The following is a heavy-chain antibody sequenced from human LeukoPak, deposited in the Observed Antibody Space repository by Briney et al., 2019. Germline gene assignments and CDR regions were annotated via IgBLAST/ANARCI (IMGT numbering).Heavy chain of an antibody. D-gene: IGHD3-3*01. Sequence: SETLSLTCTVSGGSISSYYWSWIRQPPGKGLEWIGYIYHSGSTYYNPSLKSRVTISVDRSKNQFSLKLSSVTAADTAVYYCARVSFIAGVVFFDYWGQGTLVTVSS. V-gene: IGHV4-59*12. CDR2: IYHSGST. CDR3: ARVSFIAGVVFFDY. CDR1: GGSISSYY. J-gene: IGHJ4*02.